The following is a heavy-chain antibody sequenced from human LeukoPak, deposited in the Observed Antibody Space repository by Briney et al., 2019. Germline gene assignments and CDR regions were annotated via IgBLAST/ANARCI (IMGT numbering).Heavy chain of an antibody. V-gene: IGHV4-59*01. CDR1: GVSIDSYH. CDR3: AGRTAATTRPFDH. Sequence: PAETLSLPCSVSGVSIDSYHWSWIRQPPGKGLEWIGYFYYTGSTNYSPSFEGRVTISEDTSKNQVSLRLTSVTAADTAVYYCAGRTAATTRPFDHWGQGPLVTVSS. J-gene: IGHJ4*02. CDR2: FYYTGST. D-gene: IGHD2-21*02.